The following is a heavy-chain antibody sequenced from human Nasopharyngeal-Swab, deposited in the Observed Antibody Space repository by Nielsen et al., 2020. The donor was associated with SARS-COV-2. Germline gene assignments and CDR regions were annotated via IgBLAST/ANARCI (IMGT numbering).Heavy chain of an antibody. J-gene: IGHJ4*02. Sequence: GGSLRLPCAASGFTFSSYAMSWVRQAPGKGLEWVSAISGSGGSTYYADSVKGRFTISRDNSKNTLYLQMNSLRAEDTAVYYCAKDRQLVVTATPDYFDYWGQGTLVTVSS. CDR3: AKDRQLVVTATPDYFDY. CDR1: GFTFSSYA. D-gene: IGHD2-21*02. V-gene: IGHV3-23*01. CDR2: ISGSGGST.